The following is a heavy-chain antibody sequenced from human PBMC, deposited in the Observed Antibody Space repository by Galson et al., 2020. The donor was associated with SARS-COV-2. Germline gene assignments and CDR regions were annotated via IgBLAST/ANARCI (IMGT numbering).Heavy chain of an antibody. V-gene: IGHV4-59*01. Sequence: SETLSLTCSVSGGSISSYYWTWIRQPPGKGLEWIGFIHSSGINEYKPSLESRVTISVNTSKNRFSLKLISVTAADTAVYYCVRGAPYCSGGSCAFDVWGQGTMLTVSS. D-gene: IGHD2-15*01. CDR3: VRGAPYCSGGSCAFDV. CDR2: IHSSGIN. CDR1: GGSISSYY. J-gene: IGHJ3*01.